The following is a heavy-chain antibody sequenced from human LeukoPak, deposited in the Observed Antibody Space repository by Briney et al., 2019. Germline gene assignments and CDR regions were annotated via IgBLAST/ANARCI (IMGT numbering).Heavy chain of an antibody. D-gene: IGHD2-15*01. CDR3: ARDTKGYCSGGSCYSGYYYYMDV. V-gene: IGHV4-59*12. CDR2: IYYSGST. J-gene: IGHJ6*03. CDR1: GGSISSYY. Sequence: SETLSLTCTVSGGSISSYYWSWIRQPPGKGLEWIGYIYYSGSTNYNPSLKSRVTMSVDTSKNQFSLKLSSVTAADTAVYYCARDTKGYCSGGSCYSGYYYYMDVWGKGTTVTISS.